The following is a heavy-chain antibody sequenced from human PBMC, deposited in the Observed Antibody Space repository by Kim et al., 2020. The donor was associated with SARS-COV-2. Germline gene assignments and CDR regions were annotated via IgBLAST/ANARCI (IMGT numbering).Heavy chain of an antibody. Sequence: GESLKISCKGSGYSFTSYWIGWVRQMPGKGLEWMGIIYPGDSDTRYSPSFQGQVTISADKSISTAYLQWSSLKASDTAMYYCARRYYYVSSGYYPGRVWFDPWGQGTLVTVSS. CDR2: IYPGDSDT. D-gene: IGHD3-22*01. V-gene: IGHV5-51*01. CDR1: GYSFTSYW. J-gene: IGHJ5*02. CDR3: ARRYYYVSSGYYPGRVWFDP.